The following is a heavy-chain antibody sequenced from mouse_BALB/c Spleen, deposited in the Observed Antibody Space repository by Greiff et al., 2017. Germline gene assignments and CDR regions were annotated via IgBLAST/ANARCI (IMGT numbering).Heavy chain of an antibody. Sequence: LQQPGSELVRPGASVKLSCKASGYTFTSYWMHWVKQRHGQGLEWIGNIYPGSGSTNYDEKFKSKGTLTVDTSSSTAYMHLSSLTSEDSAVYYCTTGYDWYFDVWGAGTTVTVSS. CDR3: TTGYDWYFDV. D-gene: IGHD2-2*01. CDR2: IYPGSGST. CDR1: GYTFTSYW. V-gene: IGHV1S22*01. J-gene: IGHJ1*01.